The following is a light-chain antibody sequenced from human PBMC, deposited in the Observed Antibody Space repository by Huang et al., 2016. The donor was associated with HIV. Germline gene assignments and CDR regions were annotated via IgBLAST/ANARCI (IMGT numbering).Light chain of an antibody. CDR2: GAS. CDR3: QQYNNWPGFT. J-gene: IGKJ3*01. V-gene: IGKV3-15*01. CDR1: QSVSSN. Sequence: IVMTQSPATLSVSPGESAILSCGASQSVSSNLAWYQQKPGQAPRLLIYGASSRATGIPARFSGSGSGTEFALTISSLQSEDFAVYYCQQYNNWPGFTFGPGTKVDIK.